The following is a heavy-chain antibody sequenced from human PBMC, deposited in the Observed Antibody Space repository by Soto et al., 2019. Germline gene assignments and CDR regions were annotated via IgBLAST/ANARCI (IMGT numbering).Heavy chain of an antibody. D-gene: IGHD1-26*01. CDR3: AKDGSHNFDY. J-gene: IGHJ4*02. Sequence: ESGGGVDQPGRSLRLSCAASGFTFSHYAMNWVRQAPGKGLEWVALMSYDGSNEYYADSVKGRFTISRDNSKNTLYMQMNSLRAEDTAVYYCAKDGSHNFDYWGQGTLVTVSS. V-gene: IGHV3-30*18. CDR2: MSYDGSNE. CDR1: GFTFSHYA.